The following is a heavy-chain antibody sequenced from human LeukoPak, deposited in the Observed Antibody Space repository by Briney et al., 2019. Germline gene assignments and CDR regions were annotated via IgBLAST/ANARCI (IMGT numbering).Heavy chain of an antibody. V-gene: IGHV1-2*02. CDR1: GYTFTDYY. D-gene: IGHD6-6*01. Sequence: GASVKVSCKASGYTFTDYYMHWVRQAPGQGLEWMGWINPNSGGTNYAQKFQGRVTMTRDTSISTAYMELSRLRSDDMAVYYCARGGSSRYYYYYMDVWGKGTTVTVSS. J-gene: IGHJ6*03. CDR2: INPNSGGT. CDR3: ARGGSSRYYYYYMDV.